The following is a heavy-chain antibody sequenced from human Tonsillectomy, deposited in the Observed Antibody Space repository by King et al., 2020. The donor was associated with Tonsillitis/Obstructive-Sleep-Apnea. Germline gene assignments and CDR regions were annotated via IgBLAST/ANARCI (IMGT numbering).Heavy chain of an antibody. CDR3: AKATRGILGYFDY. J-gene: IGHJ4*02. V-gene: IGHV3-23*04. CDR1: GFTFTTYA. D-gene: IGHD3-16*01. Sequence: VQLVESGGGLVQPGGSLRLSCAASGFTFTTYAMSWVRQAPGKGPEWVSALSRSGASTYYADSVKGRFTIARDNSKKTLYLQMNSLRAEDTAIYYCAKATRGILGYFDYWGQGTLVTVSS. CDR2: LSRSGAST.